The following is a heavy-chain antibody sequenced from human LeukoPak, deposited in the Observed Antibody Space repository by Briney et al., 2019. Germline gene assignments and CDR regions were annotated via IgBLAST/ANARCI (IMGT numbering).Heavy chain of an antibody. J-gene: IGHJ4*02. CDR1: GFNFNNNW. V-gene: IGHV3-7*01. Sequence: GGSLRLSCVASGFNFNNNWMAWVRQAPGKGPELVAHINHDGRHTGYVDSVKGRFTISRDNAKSSLYLQLNSPRAEDTAMYYCAKYLSRAFDCWGQGSLITVSS. CDR3: AKYLSRAFDC. CDR2: INHDGRHT. D-gene: IGHD2/OR15-2a*01.